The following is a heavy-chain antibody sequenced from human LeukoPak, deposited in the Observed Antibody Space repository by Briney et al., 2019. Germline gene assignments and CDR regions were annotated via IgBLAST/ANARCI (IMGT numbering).Heavy chain of an antibody. V-gene: IGHV3-66*01. Sequence: GGSLRLSCAASGFTVSNNYMNRVRQAPGKGLEWVSLIYSGGDTHYADSVKGRFTISRDSSKNTLYLQMNSLRAEDTAVYYCARDPPAVRTNTYAWGQGTLVTVSS. CDR1: GFTVSNNY. J-gene: IGHJ5*02. CDR2: IYSGGDT. D-gene: IGHD4/OR15-4a*01. CDR3: ARDPPAVRTNTYA.